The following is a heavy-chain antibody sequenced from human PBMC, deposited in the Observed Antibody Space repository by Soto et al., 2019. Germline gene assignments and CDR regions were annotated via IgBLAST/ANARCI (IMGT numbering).Heavy chain of an antibody. CDR1: GYSVTSYG. CDR3: GRCRTDSYAMDV. D-gene: IGHD2-8*02. CDR2: ISPYNGRT. V-gene: IGHV1-18*01. Sequence: ASVKVSCKASGYSVTSYGIAWVRQGPGQGPEWMGWISPYNGRTSYAQNVKGRVVMTTDISSNTVYLELRSLRSDDTAIYYCGRCRTDSYAMDVWGQGTTVTVSS. J-gene: IGHJ6*01.